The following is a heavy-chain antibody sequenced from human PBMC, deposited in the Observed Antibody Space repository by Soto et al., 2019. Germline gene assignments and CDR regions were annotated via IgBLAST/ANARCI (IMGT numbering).Heavy chain of an antibody. Sequence: SQTLSLTCAISGDSVSSNSAAWNWIRQSPSRGLEWLGRTYYRSKWYNDYAVSVKSRITINPDTSKNQFSLQLNSVTPEDTAVYYCARVGFCSGGSCYPAYYGMDAWGQGTTVTVSS. D-gene: IGHD2-15*01. CDR3: ARVGFCSGGSCYPAYYGMDA. J-gene: IGHJ6*02. CDR2: TYYRSKWYN. CDR1: GDSVSSNSAA. V-gene: IGHV6-1*01.